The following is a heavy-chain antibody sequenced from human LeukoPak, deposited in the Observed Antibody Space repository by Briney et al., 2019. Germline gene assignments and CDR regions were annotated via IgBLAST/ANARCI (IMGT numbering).Heavy chain of an antibody. J-gene: IGHJ1*01. CDR2: LSYDGSNK. CDR3: ARDHRDYDSSGYLEYFQH. CDR1: GFTFSAYA. D-gene: IGHD3-22*01. Sequence: GGSLRLSCEASGFTFSAYAMTWVRQAPGKGLEWVAVLSYDGSNKYYADSVKGRFTISRDNAKNSLYLQMNSLRAEDTAVYYCARDHRDYDSSGYLEYFQHWGQGTLVTVSS. V-gene: IGHV3-30*03.